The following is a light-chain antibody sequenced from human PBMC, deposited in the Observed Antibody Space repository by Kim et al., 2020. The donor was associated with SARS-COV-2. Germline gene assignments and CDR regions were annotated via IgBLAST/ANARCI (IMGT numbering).Light chain of an antibody. J-gene: IGKJ2*01. CDR1: QDIGRW. Sequence: DIQMTQSPSSLSASVGDTVTITCRASQDIGRWLGWYQQKAGNAPESRIYAASSLQSGVSSRFSGSGSGTDFTLTITNIQPEDFGTYYCHQYDSYPYTFGEGTKLEI. CDR2: AAS. CDR3: HQYDSYPYT. V-gene: IGKV1D-16*01.